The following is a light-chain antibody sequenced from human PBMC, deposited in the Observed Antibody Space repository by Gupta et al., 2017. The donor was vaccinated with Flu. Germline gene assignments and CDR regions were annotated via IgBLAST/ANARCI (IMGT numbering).Light chain of an antibody. Sequence: DIVMTQSPATLSVSPGDTATLSCRASQSISSNLAWYQQKPGQAPRLLMYGASTRVTGTPARFSGSGSGTEFTLTIASLQSEDFAVYYCQQYDDWPPYTFGQGTKVEIK. V-gene: IGKV3-15*01. CDR1: QSISSN. CDR3: QQYDDWPPYT. CDR2: GAS. J-gene: IGKJ2*01.